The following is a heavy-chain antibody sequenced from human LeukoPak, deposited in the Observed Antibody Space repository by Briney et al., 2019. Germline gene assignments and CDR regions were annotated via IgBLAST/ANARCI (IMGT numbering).Heavy chain of an antibody. V-gene: IGHV1-69*13. CDR3: ARVYYDSSGYYPFDY. D-gene: IGHD3-22*01. CDR2: IIPIFGTA. CDR1: GGTFSSYA. Sequence: ASVKVSCKASGGTFSSYAISWVRQAPGQGLEWMGGIIPIFGTANYAQKFQGRVTITADESTSTAYMELSSLRSEDTAEYYCARVYYDSSGYYPFDYWGQGTLVTVSS. J-gene: IGHJ4*02.